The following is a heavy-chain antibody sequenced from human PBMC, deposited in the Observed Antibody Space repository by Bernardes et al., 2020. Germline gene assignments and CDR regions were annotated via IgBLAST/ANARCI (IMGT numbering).Heavy chain of an antibody. CDR2: ISGGGAET. J-gene: IGHJ4*02. CDR1: GFTFSNYA. Sequence: GGSLRLSCAASGFTFSNYAMTWVRQGRGKGLEWVSGISGGGAETFYADSVKGRFTISRDTSKRTMYLQMNSVRDEDTGVYYCAGVGTRITTSLAYWGQGTLVTVSS. V-gene: IGHV3-23*01. D-gene: IGHD1-1*01. CDR3: AGVGTRITTSLAY.